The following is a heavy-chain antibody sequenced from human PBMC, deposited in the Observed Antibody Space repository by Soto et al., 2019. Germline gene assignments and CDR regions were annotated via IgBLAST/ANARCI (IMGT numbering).Heavy chain of an antibody. CDR3: ATGLSTRGNYMDA. CDR1: GFTFGITW. V-gene: IGHV3-74*01. CDR2: IITDGSST. Sequence: EVQLVESGGGLVQPGGSLIPSWAAPGFTFGITWMPWARQAQGKGLVWVSRIITDGSSTSYADSVKGRFTISRDNAKNTLYLQMNSLRAEDTAVYYCATGLSTRGNYMDAWGKGTTVTVSS. J-gene: IGHJ6*03. D-gene: IGHD1-26*01.